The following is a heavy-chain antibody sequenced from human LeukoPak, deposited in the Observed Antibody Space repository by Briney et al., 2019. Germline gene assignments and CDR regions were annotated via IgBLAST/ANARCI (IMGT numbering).Heavy chain of an antibody. J-gene: IGHJ4*02. CDR3: AKNGAEVGDFDY. D-gene: IGHD2-8*01. CDR2: ISHDGSRE. V-gene: IGHV3-30*18. Sequence: GGSLRLSCAASGFTFSNYGMHWVRQAPGKGLEWVALISHDGSREDDAESVKGRFTISRDNSKNTLYLQMNSLRGEDTAVYYCAKNGAEVGDFDYWGQGTLVTVSS. CDR1: GFTFSNYG.